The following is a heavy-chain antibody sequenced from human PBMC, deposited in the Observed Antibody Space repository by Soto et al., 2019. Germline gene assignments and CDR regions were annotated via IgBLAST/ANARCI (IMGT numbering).Heavy chain of an antibody. J-gene: IGHJ4*02. CDR3: ARASVYETSGWSFDY. V-gene: IGHV3-30*03. Sequence: QVQLVESGGGVVQPGWSLKLSCAASGVTFSSYCMNWVRQAPGKGLEWVAVISDDVSNKYYADSLKGRFTISRDNSKTTRYAHMNILGAEYKDVYYCARASVYETSGWSFDYWGQGALVTVSS. D-gene: IGHD3-22*01. CDR1: GVTFSSYC. CDR2: ISDDVSNK.